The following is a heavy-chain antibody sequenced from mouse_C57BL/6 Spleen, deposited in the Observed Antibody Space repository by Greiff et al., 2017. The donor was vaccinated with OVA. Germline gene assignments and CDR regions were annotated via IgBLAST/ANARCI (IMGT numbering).Heavy chain of an antibody. CDR3: AMRYYGSSYYFDY. CDR1: GYTFTDYN. CDR2: INPNNGGT. V-gene: IGHV1-22*01. Sequence: EVKLMESGPELVKPGASVKMSCKASGYTFTDYNMHWVKQSHGKSLEWIGYINPNNGGTSYNQKFKGKATLTVNKSSSTAYMELRSLTSEDSAVYYCAMRYYGSSYYFDYWGQGTTLTVSS. J-gene: IGHJ2*01. D-gene: IGHD1-1*01.